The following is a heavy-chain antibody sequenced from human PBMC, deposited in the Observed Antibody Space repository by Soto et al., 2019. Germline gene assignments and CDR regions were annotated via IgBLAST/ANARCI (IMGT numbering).Heavy chain of an antibody. CDR3: ARRVYDVWSGYYSYYYYYMDV. J-gene: IGHJ6*03. Sequence: QVQLVQSGAEVKKPGASVKVSCKASGYTFTSYDINWVRQATGQGLEWMGWMNPNSGNTGYAQKFQGRGTMTRNTSISTAYMELSSLRSEDTAVYYCARRVYDVWSGYYSYYYYYMDVWGKGTTVTVSS. D-gene: IGHD3-3*01. V-gene: IGHV1-8*01. CDR1: GYTFTSYD. CDR2: MNPNSGNT.